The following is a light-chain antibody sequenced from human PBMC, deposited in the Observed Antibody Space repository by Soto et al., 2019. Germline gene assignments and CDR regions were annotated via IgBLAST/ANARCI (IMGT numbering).Light chain of an antibody. CDR1: SSDVGSYSL. Sequence: QSVLTQPASVSGSPGQSITISCTGTSSDVGSYSLVSWYQQHPGKAPKVMIYEVSKRPSGVSNRFSGSKSGNTASLTISGLQAEDEADYYCCSYGGSYVFGPGTKVTVL. J-gene: IGLJ1*01. CDR3: CSYGGSYV. CDR2: EVS. V-gene: IGLV2-23*02.